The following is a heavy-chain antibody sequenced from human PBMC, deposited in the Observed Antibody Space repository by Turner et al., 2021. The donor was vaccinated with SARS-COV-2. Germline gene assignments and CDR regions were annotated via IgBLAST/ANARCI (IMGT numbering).Heavy chain of an antibody. CDR3: ATSLTFGETRTFDI. D-gene: IGHD3-16*01. CDR1: GYDFSNYG. V-gene: IGHV1-18*01. CDR2: ISTYTANT. Sequence: QVQLVQSGADVKKPGASVKVSCKASGYDFSNYGISWVRQAPGQVLEWLGWISTYTANTNYAQRLQGRVTITTDTSTSSVYLHLRSLRSDDTAVYYCATSLTFGETRTFDIWGQGTVVTVSS. J-gene: IGHJ3*02.